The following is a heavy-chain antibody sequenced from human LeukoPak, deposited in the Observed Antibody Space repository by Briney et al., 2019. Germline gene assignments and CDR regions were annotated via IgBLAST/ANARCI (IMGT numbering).Heavy chain of an antibody. CDR2: IYPGHSET. Sequence: GGPLQISCQGSGYIFTNYWIGGGRQLPGKGGEGMSIIYPGHSETRYSPSFQGQVTISADKSIPTAYLQWSSLKASDTAMYYCARRSSRTWSNFDYWGQGTLVTVSS. CDR3: ARRSSRTWSNFDY. CDR1: GYIFTNYW. V-gene: IGHV5-51*01. D-gene: IGHD6-13*01. J-gene: IGHJ4*02.